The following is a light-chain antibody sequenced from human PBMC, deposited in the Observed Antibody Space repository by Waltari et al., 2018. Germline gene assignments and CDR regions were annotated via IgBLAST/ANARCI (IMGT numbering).Light chain of an antibody. CDR2: WAS. CDR3: QQLKSYPIT. Sequence: DIVMTQSPDSLAVSLGERATIPCKSSQTVLYSSTNKNYLAWYQQKPGQPPKQLILWASTRESWVPDRFSGSGSGTDFTLTVSSLQPEDFATYYCQQLKSYPITFGQGTRLEIK. J-gene: IGKJ5*01. V-gene: IGKV4-1*01. CDR1: QTVLYSSTNKNY.